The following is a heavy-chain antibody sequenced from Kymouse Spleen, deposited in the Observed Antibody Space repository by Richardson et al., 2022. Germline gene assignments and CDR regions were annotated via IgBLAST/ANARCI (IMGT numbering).Heavy chain of an antibody. CDR2: ISYDGSNK. Sequence: QVQLVESGGGVVQPGRSLRLSCAASGFTFSSYGMHWVRQAPGKGLEWVAVISYDGSNKYYADSVKGRFTISRDNSKNTLYLQMNSLRAEDTAVYYCAKVHYYGSGNNWFDPWGQGTLVTVSS. V-gene: IGHV3-30*18. CDR1: GFTFSSYG. D-gene: IGHD3-10*01. J-gene: IGHJ5*02. CDR3: AKVHYYGSGNNWFDP.